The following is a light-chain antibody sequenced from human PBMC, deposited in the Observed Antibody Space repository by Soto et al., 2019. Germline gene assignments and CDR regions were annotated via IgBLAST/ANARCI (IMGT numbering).Light chain of an antibody. CDR2: DVT. Sequence: QSALTQPASVSGSPGQSITISCTGTNSDVGGYNYVSWYQHHPGKAPKLMIYDVTNRPSGVSYRFSGSRSANTASLTISGHQAEDEADDYCSSYTSSNTVVFGGGTKLTVL. CDR3: SSYTSSNTVV. CDR1: NSDVGGYNY. J-gene: IGLJ3*02. V-gene: IGLV2-14*03.